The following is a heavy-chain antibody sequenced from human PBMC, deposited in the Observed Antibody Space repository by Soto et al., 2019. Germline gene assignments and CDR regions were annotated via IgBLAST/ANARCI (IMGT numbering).Heavy chain of an antibody. J-gene: IGHJ4*02. D-gene: IGHD5-18*01. CDR1: GGSISSYY. CDR3: ARVRGYSYGYGSFDY. Sequence: TSETLSLTCTVSGGSISSYYWSWIRQPPGKGLEWIGYIYYSGSTNYNPSLKSRVTISVDTSKKQFSLKLSSVTAADTAVYYCARVRGYSYGYGSFDYWGQGTLVTVS. V-gene: IGHV4-59*01. CDR2: IYYSGST.